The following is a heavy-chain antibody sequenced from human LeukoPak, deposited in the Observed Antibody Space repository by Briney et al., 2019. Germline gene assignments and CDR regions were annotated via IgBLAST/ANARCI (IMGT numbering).Heavy chain of an antibody. CDR2: IRYDGSNK. CDR1: GFTFSSYG. CDR3: ARGGPDYYDSLDY. V-gene: IGHV3-30*02. D-gene: IGHD3-22*01. Sequence: PGGSLRLSCAASGFTFSSYGMHWVRQAPGKGLEWVAFIRYDGSNKYYADSVKGRFTISRDNSKSTLYLQMNSLRAEDTAVYYCARGGPDYYDSLDYWGQGTLVTVSS. J-gene: IGHJ4*02.